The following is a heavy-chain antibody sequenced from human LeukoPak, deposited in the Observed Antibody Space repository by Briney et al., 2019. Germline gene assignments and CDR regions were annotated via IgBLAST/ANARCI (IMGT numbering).Heavy chain of an antibody. CDR2: IRYDGSNK. CDR1: GFTFSSYA. D-gene: IGHD5-18*01. J-gene: IGHJ1*01. CDR3: AKAFAVGIAYSYGHERGGYFQH. Sequence: GRSLRLSCAASGFTFSSYAMHWVRQAPGKGLEWVAFIRYDGSNKYYADSVEGRFTISRDNSKNTLYLQMNSLRAEDTAVYYCAKAFAVGIAYSYGHERGGYFQHWGQGTLVTVSS. V-gene: IGHV3-30*02.